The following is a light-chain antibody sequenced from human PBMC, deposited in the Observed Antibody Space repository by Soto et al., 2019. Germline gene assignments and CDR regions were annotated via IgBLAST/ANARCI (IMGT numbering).Light chain of an antibody. V-gene: IGKV3-11*01. Sequence: ETVLTQSPATLSLSPGERATLSCRASQSVGRYLSWYQQRPGQAPRLLIYDASNRATGIPARFSGSGSGTDFTLTISSLESEDFAVYYCQQRTNTPPYTLGQGTKLEIK. CDR3: QQRTNTPPYT. CDR1: QSVGRY. J-gene: IGKJ2*01. CDR2: DAS.